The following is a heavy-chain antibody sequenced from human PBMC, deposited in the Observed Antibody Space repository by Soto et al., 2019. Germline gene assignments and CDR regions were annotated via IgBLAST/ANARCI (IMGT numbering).Heavy chain of an antibody. V-gene: IGHV3-23*01. CDR3: VKGGWLDF. CDR1: GFTFNTFE. CDR2: ISTDSSRA. D-gene: IGHD3-16*01. Sequence: EVQLLESGGGLVQPGGSLRLSCAASGFTFNTFEMSWVRQAPGRGLEWVSFISTDSSRAYYADAVKGRFTISRDNSKHTLYLQMSSLTAEDTAVYACVKGGWLDFWGQGTLVTVSS. J-gene: IGHJ5*01.